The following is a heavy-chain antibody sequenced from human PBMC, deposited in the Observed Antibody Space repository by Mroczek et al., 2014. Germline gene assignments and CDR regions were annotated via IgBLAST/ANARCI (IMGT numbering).Heavy chain of an antibody. CDR2: ISSSSSTI. CDR3: ARGLSIAARPAGGYYYYGMDV. CDR1: GFTFSSYS. Sequence: VQLVESGGGLVQPGGSLRLSCAASGFTFSSYSMNWVRQAPGKGLEWVSYISSSSSTIYYADSVKGRFTISRDNAKNSLYLQMNSLRAEDTAVYYCARGLSIAARPAGGYYYYGMDVWGQGTTVTVS. D-gene: IGHD6-6*01. J-gene: IGHJ6*02. V-gene: IGHV3-48*01.